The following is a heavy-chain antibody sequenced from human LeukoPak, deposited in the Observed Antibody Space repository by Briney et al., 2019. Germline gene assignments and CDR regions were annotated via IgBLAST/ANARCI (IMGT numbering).Heavy chain of an antibody. V-gene: IGHV1-18*01. Sequence: ASVKVSCKASGYTFTSYGISWVRQAPGQGLEWMGWISAYNGNTNYAQKLQGRVTMTTDTSTSTAYMELRSLRSDDTAVYYCARGPYCSSTSCYTTAQYYFDYWGQGTLVTVSS. CDR2: ISAYNGNT. J-gene: IGHJ4*02. CDR1: GYTFTSYG. D-gene: IGHD2-2*02. CDR3: ARGPYCSSTSCYTTAQYYFDY.